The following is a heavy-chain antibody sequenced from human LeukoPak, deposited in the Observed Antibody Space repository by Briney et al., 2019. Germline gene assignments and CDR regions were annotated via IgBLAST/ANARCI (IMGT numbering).Heavy chain of an antibody. Sequence: ASVKVSCKTSGYTFTNYYIHWVRQAPGQGLEWMGIINPSGGSTSYTQKFQGRVTMTTDTSTGTVYMDLSSLRSEDTAVYYCARGSTALLTNDAFDLWGLGTMVTVSS. D-gene: IGHD3-16*01. CDR2: INPSGGST. J-gene: IGHJ3*01. CDR1: GYTFTNYY. CDR3: ARGSTALLTNDAFDL. V-gene: IGHV1-46*01.